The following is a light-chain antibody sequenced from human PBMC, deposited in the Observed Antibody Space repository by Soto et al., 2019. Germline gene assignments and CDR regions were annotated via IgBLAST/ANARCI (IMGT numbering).Light chain of an antibody. CDR3: QRGYSTPSWT. Sequence: DIQMTQSPSSLSASVGDRVTITCRASQSISSYLNWYQQEPGKAPKLLIYAASSLQSGVPSRFSGSGSGTDFTLTISSLQPEDSETYCCQRGYSTPSWTCGQETKVDIK. V-gene: IGKV1-39*01. J-gene: IGKJ1*01. CDR2: AAS. CDR1: QSISSY.